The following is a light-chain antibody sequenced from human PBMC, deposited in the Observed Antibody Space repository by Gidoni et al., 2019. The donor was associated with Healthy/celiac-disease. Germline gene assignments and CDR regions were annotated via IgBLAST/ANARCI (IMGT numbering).Light chain of an antibody. V-gene: IGLV2-14*01. Sequence: QSARTQPASASEAPAETITISCTGTSSDVGGYNYVSLYHQPPGNAPKLLIYDVSTRPSGVSTRFSCSTSGNTASLTISGLQAEDAADYSFTSYTSSRTVVFGGGTKLTVL. CDR3: TSYTSSRTVV. CDR2: DVS. CDR1: SSDVGGYNY. J-gene: IGLJ2*01.